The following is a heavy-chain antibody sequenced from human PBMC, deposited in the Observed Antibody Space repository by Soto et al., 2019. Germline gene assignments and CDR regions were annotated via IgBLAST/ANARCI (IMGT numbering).Heavy chain of an antibody. J-gene: IGHJ4*02. CDR3: ARGTLALLEVLDN. V-gene: IGHV3-11*01. CDR1: GFTFSDHY. CDR2: ISTSGNAI. Sequence: GGSLRLSCAASGFTFSDHYMSWIRQAPGKGLEWISYISTSGNAIKYADSVKGRFTVSRDNAKNSLFLQMNSLRAEDTAVYYCARGTLALLEVLDNWGQGTLVTVSS. D-gene: IGHD1-26*01.